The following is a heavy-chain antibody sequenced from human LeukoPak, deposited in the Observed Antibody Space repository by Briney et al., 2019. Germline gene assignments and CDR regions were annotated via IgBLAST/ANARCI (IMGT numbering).Heavy chain of an antibody. Sequence: GGSLRLSCAASGFTFSSYAMHWVRQAPGKGLEWVAVISYDGSNKYYADSVKGRFTISRDNSKNTLYLQMNSLRAEDTAVYYCARDQVYGYCSSTSCLGAFDIWGQGTMVTVSS. V-gene: IGHV3-30*04. CDR3: ARDQVYGYCSSTSCLGAFDI. J-gene: IGHJ3*02. CDR2: ISYDGSNK. CDR1: GFTFSSYA. D-gene: IGHD2-2*01.